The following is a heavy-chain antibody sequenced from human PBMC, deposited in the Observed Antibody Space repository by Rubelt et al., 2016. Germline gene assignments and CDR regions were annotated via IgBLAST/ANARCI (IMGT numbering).Heavy chain of an antibody. J-gene: IGHJ4*02. D-gene: IGHD3-3*01. CDR1: GFTFSTYP. V-gene: IGHV3-66*01. CDR3: VRDWSFVETIETEY. Sequence: EVQLLESGGDLGQPGGSLRLSCAASGFTFSTYPMSWVRQAPGKGLEWVSVIHSGGSTHYADSVKGSFTISRDNSKNTMYLQMNSLRVEDTAVYDCVRDWSFVETIETEYWGQGTLVTVSS. CDR2: IHSGGST.